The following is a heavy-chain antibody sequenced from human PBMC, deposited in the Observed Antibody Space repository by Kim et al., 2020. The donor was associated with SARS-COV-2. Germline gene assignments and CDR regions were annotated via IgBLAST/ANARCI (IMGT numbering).Heavy chain of an antibody. Sequence: SETLSLTCTVSGGSISSSSYYWGWLRQPPGQGLEWIGSIYYSGSTYYNSSLKSRATISVDTSKNQFPLKLSFVTAANTAEYYCARVRPWYNWGHYCYYGMDVWGQGTTVTVSS. CDR3: ARVRPWYNWGHYCYYGMDV. CDR1: GGSISSSSYY. D-gene: IGHD1-1*01. J-gene: IGHJ6*02. CDR2: IYYSGST. V-gene: IGHV4-39*06.